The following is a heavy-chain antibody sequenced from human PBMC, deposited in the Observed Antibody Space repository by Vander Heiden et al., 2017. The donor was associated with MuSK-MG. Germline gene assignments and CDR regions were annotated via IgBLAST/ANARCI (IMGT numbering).Heavy chain of an antibody. CDR2: INSDGSST. CDR1: GFTFSSYW. Sequence: EVQLVESGGGLVQPGGSLRLSCAASGFTFSSYWMHWVRQAPGKGLVWVSRINSDGSSTSYADSVKCRVTISRDNAKNTLYLQMNSLRAEETAVYYCARMVDVSSTSCFGWFDPWGQGTLVTVSS. D-gene: IGHD2-2*01. V-gene: IGHV3-74*01. J-gene: IGHJ5*02. CDR3: ARMVDVSSTSCFGWFDP.